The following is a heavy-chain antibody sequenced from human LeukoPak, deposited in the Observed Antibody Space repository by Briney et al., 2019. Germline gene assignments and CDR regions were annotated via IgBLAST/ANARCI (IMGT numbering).Heavy chain of an antibody. D-gene: IGHD2-15*01. Sequence: SETLSLTCTVSGYSISSSYYWSWIRQPPGKGLEWIGYIYYSGSTNYNPSLKSRVTISVDTSKNQFSLKLSSVTAADTAVYYCARGLYCSGGSCYGTLDYWGQGTLVTVSS. J-gene: IGHJ4*02. CDR3: ARGLYCSGGSCYGTLDY. V-gene: IGHV4-61*01. CDR2: IYYSGST. CDR1: GYSISSSYY.